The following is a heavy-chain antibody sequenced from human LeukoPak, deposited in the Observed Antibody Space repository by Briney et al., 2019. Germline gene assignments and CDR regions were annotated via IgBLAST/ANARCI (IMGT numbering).Heavy chain of an antibody. J-gene: IGHJ6*03. Sequence: RPGGSLRLSCAASGFTFSSYWMHWVRQAPGKGLVWVSRINSDGSSTSYADSVKGRFTISRDNAKNTLYLQMNSLRAEDTAVYYCARDSIYYYYYYMDVWGKGTTVTISS. CDR2: INSDGSST. CDR3: ARDSIYYYYYYMDV. V-gene: IGHV3-74*01. CDR1: GFTFSSYW.